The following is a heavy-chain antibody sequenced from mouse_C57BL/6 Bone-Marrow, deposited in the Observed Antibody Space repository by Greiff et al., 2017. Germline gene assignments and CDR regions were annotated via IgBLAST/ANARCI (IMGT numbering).Heavy chain of an antibody. CDR2: IDPSDSYT. D-gene: IGHD2-1*01. J-gene: IGHJ3*01. CDR1: GYTFTSYW. V-gene: IGHV1-50*01. CDR3: ARSGYYYGNYVWFAY. Sequence: VQLQQPGAELVKPGASVKLSCKASGYTFTSYWMQWVKQRPGQGLEWIGEIDPSDSYTNYNEKFKGKATLTVDTASSTAYMQLSSLTSEDSAVYYCARSGYYYGNYVWFAYWGQGTLVTVSA.